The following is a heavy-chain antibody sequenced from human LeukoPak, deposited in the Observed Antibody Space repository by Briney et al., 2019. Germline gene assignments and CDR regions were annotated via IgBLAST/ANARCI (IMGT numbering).Heavy chain of an antibody. CDR3: AKDLEYTTYGYYFDY. D-gene: IGHD4-17*01. J-gene: IGHJ4*02. CDR1: GFTFSSYA. Sequence: GGSLRLSCTASGFTFSSYAMNWVRQAPGKGLEWVSGIGAGGTFTYYADSVKGRFTIFRDNSRNTLYLQMNSLRADDTAVYYCAKDLEYTTYGYYFDYWGQGTLVTVSS. V-gene: IGHV3-23*01. CDR2: IGAGGTFT.